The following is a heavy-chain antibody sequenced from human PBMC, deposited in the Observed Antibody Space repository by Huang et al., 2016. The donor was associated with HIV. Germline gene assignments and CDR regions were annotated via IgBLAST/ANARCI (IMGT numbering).Heavy chain of an antibody. V-gene: IGHV1-69*13. Sequence: QVLLVQSGAEVRKPGSSVKVSCTAFGGTFSSYAVSWVRQAPGQGLEWMGGIIPIFGTANYTQKFPGRVTITVDESTNTGYMELTRLTAEDTAVYYCARTAYSYGFRQGYNWFDPWGQGTPVTVSS. D-gene: IGHD5-18*01. CDR1: GGTFSSYA. CDR3: ARTAYSYGFRQGYNWFDP. J-gene: IGHJ5*02. CDR2: IIPIFGTA.